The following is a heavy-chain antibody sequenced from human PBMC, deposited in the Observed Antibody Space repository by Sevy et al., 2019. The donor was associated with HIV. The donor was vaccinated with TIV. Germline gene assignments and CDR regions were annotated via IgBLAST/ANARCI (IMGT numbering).Heavy chain of an antibody. CDR3: ARDSDTAMVTGAFDI. V-gene: IGHV3-33*01. D-gene: IGHD5-18*01. J-gene: IGHJ3*02. CDR2: IWYDGSNK. Sequence: GGSLRLSCAASGFTFSSYGMHWVRQAPGKGLEWVAVIWYDGSNKYYADSVKGRFTISRDNSKNTLYLQMNSLRAEDTAVYYCARDSDTAMVTGAFDIWGQRTMVTVSS. CDR1: GFTFSSYG.